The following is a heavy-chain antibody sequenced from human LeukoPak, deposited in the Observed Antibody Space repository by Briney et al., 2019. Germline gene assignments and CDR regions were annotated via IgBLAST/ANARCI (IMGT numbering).Heavy chain of an antibody. Sequence: PGGSLRLSCAASGXTFDDYGMSWVRQAPGKGLEWVSGINWNGGSTGYADSVKGRFTISRDNAKNSLYLQMNSLRAEDTALYYCARVGVEGATSAFDIWGQGTMVTVSS. CDR1: GXTFDDYG. D-gene: IGHD1-26*01. V-gene: IGHV3-20*04. CDR3: ARVGVEGATSAFDI. J-gene: IGHJ3*02. CDR2: INWNGGST.